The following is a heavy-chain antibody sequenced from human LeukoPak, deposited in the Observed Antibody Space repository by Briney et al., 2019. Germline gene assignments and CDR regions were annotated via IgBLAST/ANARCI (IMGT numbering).Heavy chain of an antibody. V-gene: IGHV3-15*01. Sequence: GGSLRLSCTASGFTFGDYAMSWVRQAPGKGLEWVGRIKSKTDGGTTDYAAPVKGRFTISRDDSKNTLYLQMNSLKTEDTAVYYCTTPVRPPYDILSLYYYYYGMDVWGQGTTVTVSS. CDR2: IKSKTDGGTT. J-gene: IGHJ6*02. D-gene: IGHD3-9*01. CDR3: TTPVRPPYDILSLYYYYYGMDV. CDR1: GFTFGDYA.